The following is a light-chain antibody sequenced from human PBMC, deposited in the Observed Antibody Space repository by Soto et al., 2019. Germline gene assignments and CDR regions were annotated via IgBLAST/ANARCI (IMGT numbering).Light chain of an antibody. Sequence: QSALTQPASVSGSPGQSITISCTGTSSDVGGYNYVSWYQQHPGKAPKLMIYDVSNRPSGVSNRFSGSKSGNTASLTISGLQAEDEADYYCSSYTSSSTLPYVFGTWTKLTGL. CDR3: SSYTSSSTLPYV. V-gene: IGLV2-14*01. CDR2: DVS. CDR1: SSDVGGYNY. J-gene: IGLJ1*01.